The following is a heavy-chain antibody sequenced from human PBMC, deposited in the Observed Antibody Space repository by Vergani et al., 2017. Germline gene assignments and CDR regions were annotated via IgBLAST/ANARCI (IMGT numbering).Heavy chain of an antibody. CDR1: GYTFSSYY. Sequence: QVQLVQSGAEVKKPGASVKVSCKASGYTFSSYYMHWVRQAPGQGLEWMGIINPSGCSTSYAQKFQGRVTMTRDTSTSTVYMELSSLRSEDSAVYYCARDMVRGVIPLNYGMDVWGQGTTVTVSS. CDR2: INPSGCST. CDR3: ARDMVRGVIPLNYGMDV. D-gene: IGHD3-10*01. V-gene: IGHV1-46*03. J-gene: IGHJ6*02.